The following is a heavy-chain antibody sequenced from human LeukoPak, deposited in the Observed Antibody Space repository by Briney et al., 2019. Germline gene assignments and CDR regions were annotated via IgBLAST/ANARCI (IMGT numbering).Heavy chain of an antibody. V-gene: IGHV3-33*06. CDR2: IWYDGSNK. J-gene: IGHJ4*02. CDR3: AKGIAAAGTGYNY. CDR1: GFTFSNAW. D-gene: IGHD6-13*01. Sequence: GGSLRLSCAASGFTFSNAWMSWVRQAPGKGLEWVAVIWYDGSNKYYADSVKGRFTISRDNSKNTLYLQMNSLRAEDTAVYYCAKGIAAAGTGYNYWGQGTLVTVSS.